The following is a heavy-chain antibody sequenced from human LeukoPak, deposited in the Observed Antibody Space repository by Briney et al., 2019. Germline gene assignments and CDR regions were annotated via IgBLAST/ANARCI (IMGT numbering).Heavy chain of an antibody. J-gene: IGHJ5*01. CDR3: TRAGYSSGFDS. Sequence: PGGSLRLSCAASGFTVSTNYMSWVRQAPGKGLVWVSRINSDGYSITYADSVKGRFTISRDNAKNTLYLQMNSLIAEDTAVYFCTRAGYSSGFDSWGQGTLVTVSS. CDR1: GFTVSTNY. CDR2: INSDGYSI. D-gene: IGHD6-19*01. V-gene: IGHV3-74*03.